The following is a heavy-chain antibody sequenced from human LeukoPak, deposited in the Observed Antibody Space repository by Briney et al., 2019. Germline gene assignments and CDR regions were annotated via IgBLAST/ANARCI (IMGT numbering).Heavy chain of an antibody. CDR3: ARQAYCGGDCYYYYMDV. D-gene: IGHD2-21*01. V-gene: IGHV1-2*02. CDR2: INPNSGGT. CDR1: GYTFTGYD. J-gene: IGHJ6*03. Sequence: ASVKVSCKASGYTFTGYDMHWVRQAPGQGLEWMGWINPNSGGTNYAQTFQGRVTMTRDTSISTVYMELSRLRSDDTAVYYCARQAYCGGDCYYYYMDVWGKGTTVTVSS.